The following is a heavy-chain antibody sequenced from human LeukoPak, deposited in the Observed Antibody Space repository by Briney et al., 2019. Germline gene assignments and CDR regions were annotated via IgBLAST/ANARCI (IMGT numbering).Heavy chain of an antibody. CDR3: ARDNAHYYDSSGYYNWFDP. J-gene: IGHJ5*02. CDR1: GGSISSYY. Sequence: PSETLSLTCTVSGGSISSYYWSWIRQPAGKGLEWIGRIYTSGSTNYNPSLKSRVTMSVDTSKNQFSLKLSPVTAADTAVYYCARDNAHYYDSSGYYNWFDPWSQGTLVTVSS. D-gene: IGHD3-22*01. V-gene: IGHV4-4*07. CDR2: IYTSGST.